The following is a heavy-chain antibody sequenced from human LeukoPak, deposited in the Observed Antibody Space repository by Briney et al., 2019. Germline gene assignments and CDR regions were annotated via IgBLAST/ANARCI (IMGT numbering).Heavy chain of an antibody. J-gene: IGHJ3*02. CDR1: GFTFGGYT. V-gene: IGHV3-21*01. CDR2: ISSSLNI. Sequence: PGGSLRLFCAASGFTFGGYTINWVRLAPGKGLEWVSSISSSLNIYFAESVKGRFTISRDNARNLVSLQLNSLRVEDTAVYYCARDAGIVAFDIWGQGTVVTVSS. D-gene: IGHD2-15*01. CDR3: ARDAGIVAFDI.